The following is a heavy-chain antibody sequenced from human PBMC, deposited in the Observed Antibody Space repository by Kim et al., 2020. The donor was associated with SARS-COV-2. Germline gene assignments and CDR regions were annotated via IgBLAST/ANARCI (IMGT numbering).Heavy chain of an antibody. V-gene: IGHV3-13*01. Sequence: GGSLRLSCAASGFTFSSYDMHWVRQATGKGLEWVSAIGTAGDTYYPGSVKGRFTISRENAKNSLYLQMNSLRAGDTAVYYCARSTSSLWYFDLWGRGTLVTVSS. J-gene: IGHJ2*01. CDR1: GFTFSSYD. CDR2: IGTAGDT. CDR3: ARSTSSLWYFDL.